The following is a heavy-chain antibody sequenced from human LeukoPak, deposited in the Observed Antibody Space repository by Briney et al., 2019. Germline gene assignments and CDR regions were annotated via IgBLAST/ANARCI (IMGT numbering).Heavy chain of an antibody. CDR1: GGSISSGSYY. V-gene: IGHV4-61*02. J-gene: IGHJ4*02. Sequence: SQTLSLTCTVSGGSISSGSYYWSWIRQPAGKGLEWIGRIYTSGSTNYNPSLKSRVTMSVDTSKNQFSLKLSSVTAADTAVYYCARLGYCSSTSCYVDYWGQGTLVTVSS. CDR2: IYTSGST. CDR3: ARLGYCSSTSCYVDY. D-gene: IGHD2-2*03.